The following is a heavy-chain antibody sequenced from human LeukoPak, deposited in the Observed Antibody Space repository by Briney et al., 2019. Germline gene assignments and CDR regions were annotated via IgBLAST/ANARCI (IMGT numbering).Heavy chain of an antibody. CDR3: AALHTGTFVDY. CDR1: GFSFSGYG. D-gene: IGHD4-17*01. V-gene: IGHV3-30*02. CDR2: IRYDGITK. J-gene: IGHJ4*02. Sequence: PGGSLRLSCAASGFSFSGYGMHWVRQVPGKGLEWVAFIRYDGITKFYIDSVKGRFAISRDNSKNTLSLQMNSLRTEDTAVYYCAALHTGTFVDYWSQGTLVTVSS.